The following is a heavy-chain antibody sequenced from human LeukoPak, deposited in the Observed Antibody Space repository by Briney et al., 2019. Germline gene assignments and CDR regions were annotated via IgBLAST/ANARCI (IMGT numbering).Heavy chain of an antibody. J-gene: IGHJ3*02. CDR3: AKDEDGDYAFDI. CDR1: GFTLDDYA. D-gene: IGHD4-17*01. V-gene: IGHV3-9*01. Sequence: HPGRSLRLFCAASGFTLDDYAMHWVRQPPGKGLEWVSGISWNSGRIGYVDSVKGRFTISRDNAKNSLYLQMNSLRLEDTALYYCAKDEDGDYAFDIWGQGTMVTVSS. CDR2: ISWNSGRI.